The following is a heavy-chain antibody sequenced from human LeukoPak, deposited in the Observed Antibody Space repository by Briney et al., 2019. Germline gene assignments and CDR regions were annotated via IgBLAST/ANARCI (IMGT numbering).Heavy chain of an antibody. V-gene: IGHV4-38-2*01. J-gene: IGHJ5*02. CDR2: LYHSDSA. D-gene: IGHD5-24*01. Sequence: PSETLSLTCAVSAYSISNGYYWVWIRQPPGRGLEWIGSLYHSDSASYNPSLKVRVTISVNTSKNQFSLKLSSVTAADTAVYYCAIYVEMANWFDPWGQGTLVTVSS. CDR1: AYSISNGYY. CDR3: AIYVEMANWFDP.